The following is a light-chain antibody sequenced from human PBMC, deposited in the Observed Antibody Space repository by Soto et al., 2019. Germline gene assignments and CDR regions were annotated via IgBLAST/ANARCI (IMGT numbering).Light chain of an antibody. V-gene: IGLV2-8*01. CDR1: SSDVGAYNY. J-gene: IGLJ1*01. CDR3: SSHGGANNFYV. Sequence: QSALTQPPSASGSPGKSVTISCTGTSSDVGAYNYVSWYQQHPGKVPKLIIYEVTKRPSGVPDRFSASKSGNTASLTVSGLQAEDEADYYCSSHGGANNFYVFGTGTKATVL. CDR2: EVT.